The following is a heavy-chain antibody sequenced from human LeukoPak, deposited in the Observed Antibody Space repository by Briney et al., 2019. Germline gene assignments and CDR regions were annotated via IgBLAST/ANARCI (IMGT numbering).Heavy chain of an antibody. CDR2: IYYSGST. Sequence: PSETLSLTCIVSGGSISSSGYYWGWIRQPPGKGLEWIGTIYYSGSTYKNPSLKSRVTISVDTSKNGFSLKLSSVTAADTAVYYCARHSYDNTGFFDYWGQGTLVTVSS. CDR3: ARHSYDNTGFFDY. J-gene: IGHJ4*02. V-gene: IGHV4-39*01. D-gene: IGHD3-22*01. CDR1: GGSISSSGYY.